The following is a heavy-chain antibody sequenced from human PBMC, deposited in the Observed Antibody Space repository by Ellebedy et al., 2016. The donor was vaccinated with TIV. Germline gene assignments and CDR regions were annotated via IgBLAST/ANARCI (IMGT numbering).Heavy chain of an antibody. V-gene: IGHV3-7*01. CDR3: ATDGSYGDYRSPTHAFVF. CDR1: GFSFRSYW. D-gene: IGHD4-17*01. Sequence: GGSLRLSCAASGFSFRSYWMTWVRQAPGKGLEWVANIYQDGSKKHYVDSVEGRFTISRDNAKNSLYLQMSSLRAEDTAVYYCATDGSYGDYRSPTHAFVFWGQGTLVIVSS. CDR2: IYQDGSKK. J-gene: IGHJ3*01.